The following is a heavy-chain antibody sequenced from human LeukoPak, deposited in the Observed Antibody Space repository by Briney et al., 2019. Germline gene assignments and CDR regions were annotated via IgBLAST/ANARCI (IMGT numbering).Heavy chain of an antibody. CDR3: TRRVSATRWFDP. CDR2: INSDGSTT. J-gene: IGHJ5*02. Sequence: GGSLRLSCAASGFTFSSYWMHWVRQPPGKGLVWVSRINSDGSTTNYADSVKGRFTISRDNAENTLYLQMNSLRVEDTAVYYCTRRVSATRWFDPWGQGTPVTVSS. V-gene: IGHV3-74*01. CDR1: GFTFSSYW. D-gene: IGHD2-15*01.